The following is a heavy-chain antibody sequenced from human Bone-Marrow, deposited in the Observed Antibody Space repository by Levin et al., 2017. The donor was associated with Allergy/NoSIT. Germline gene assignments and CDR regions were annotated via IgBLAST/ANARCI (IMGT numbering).Heavy chain of an antibody. CDR1: GASISSDTW. CDR3: ARESGRFCSSTSCQGYFDF. CDR2: IYHNGRT. D-gene: IGHD2-2*01. V-gene: IGHV4-4*02. J-gene: IGHJ4*02. Sequence: SETLSLTCAVSGASISSDTWWSWVRQPRGKGLEWIGEIYHNGRTNYNSSLESRVIISLDKSKNHISLELTSATAADTAVYYCARESGRFCSSTSCQGYFDFWGLGTLVTVSS.